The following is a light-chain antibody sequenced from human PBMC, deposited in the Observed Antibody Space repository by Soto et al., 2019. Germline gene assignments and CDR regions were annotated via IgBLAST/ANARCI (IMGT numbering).Light chain of an antibody. Sequence: QSALTQPPSASGSPGQSVTISCTGTSSDVGGYNYVSWYQQHPGKAPKLMIYEVSKRPSGVPDRFSGSKSGNTASLTVSGLQAEDEADYYCSSHAGSNSFYVFGTGTNPTVL. CDR1: SSDVGGYNY. J-gene: IGLJ1*01. CDR2: EVS. CDR3: SSHAGSNSFYV. V-gene: IGLV2-8*01.